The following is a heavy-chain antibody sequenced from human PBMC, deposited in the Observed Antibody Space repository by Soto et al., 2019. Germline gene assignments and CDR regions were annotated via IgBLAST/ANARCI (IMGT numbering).Heavy chain of an antibody. V-gene: IGHV4-39*01. D-gene: IGHD3-3*01. Sequence: QLLESGPGLVKPSETLSLTCTVSGGSISSSSYYWGWIRQPPGKGLEWIGSIYYSGSTYYNPSLKSRVTISVDTSKNQFSLKLSSVTAADTAVYYCASIRVLRFLEWLPPHDYWGQGTLVTVSS. CDR3: ASIRVLRFLEWLPPHDY. CDR2: IYYSGST. J-gene: IGHJ4*02. CDR1: GGSISSSSYY.